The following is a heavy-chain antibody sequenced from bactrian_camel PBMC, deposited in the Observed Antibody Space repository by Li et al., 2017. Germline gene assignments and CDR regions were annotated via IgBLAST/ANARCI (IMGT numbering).Heavy chain of an antibody. D-gene: IGHD6*01. CDR3: AKRLSVGSTCQGPNY. CDR1: SRYYTTDC. CDR2: ISDDGST. Sequence: QVQLVESGGGSVQAGGSLRLSCAVSSRYYTTDCMGWFRQAPGKERESVAGISDDGSTTYADSVKGRFTISKDSAKNTLYLQMNNLKHEYTGTYYCAKRLSVGSTCQGPNYWGQGTQVTVS. V-gene: IGHV3S53*01. J-gene: IGHJ4*01.